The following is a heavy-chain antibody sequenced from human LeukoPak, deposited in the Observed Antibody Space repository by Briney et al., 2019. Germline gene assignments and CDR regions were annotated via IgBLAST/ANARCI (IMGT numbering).Heavy chain of an antibody. CDR1: GGTFSSYA. CDR3: ARHYGGLDDY. CDR2: IIPIVGST. Sequence: GASVKVSCKASGGTFSSYAISWVRQAPGQGLEWMGRIIPIVGSTNYAEKLRGRVTITADKSTSTVYMELSSLRSEDTAVYYCARHYGGLDDYWGQGTLIIVSS. D-gene: IGHD4-23*01. V-gene: IGHV1-69*04. J-gene: IGHJ4*02.